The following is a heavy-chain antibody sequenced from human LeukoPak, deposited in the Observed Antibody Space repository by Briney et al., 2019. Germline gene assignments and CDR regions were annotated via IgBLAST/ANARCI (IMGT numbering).Heavy chain of an antibody. Sequence: GGSLRLSCAASGFTFSSYGMHWVRQAPGKGLEWVAVISYDGSNKYYADSVKGRFTISRDNSKNTLYLQMNSLRAEDTAVYYCAKTEYCSSTSCYSLENAFGIWGQGTMVTVSS. CDR3: AKTEYCSSTSCYSLENAFGI. J-gene: IGHJ3*02. CDR2: ISYDGSNK. D-gene: IGHD2-2*01. V-gene: IGHV3-30*18. CDR1: GFTFSSYG.